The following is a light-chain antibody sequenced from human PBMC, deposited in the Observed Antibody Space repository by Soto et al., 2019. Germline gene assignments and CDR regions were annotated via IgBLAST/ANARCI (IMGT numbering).Light chain of an antibody. V-gene: IGKV3-11*01. Sequence: EVVLTQSPVTLSLSPGERATLSCRASQSFRGLLAWYQQKPGQAPRLLIYDAYNRATGIPPRFSGSGSGTDFTLTISSLDPEDSAVYYCQQRHMWPITFGQGTRLEMK. CDR2: DAY. J-gene: IGKJ5*01. CDR1: QSFRGL. CDR3: QQRHMWPIT.